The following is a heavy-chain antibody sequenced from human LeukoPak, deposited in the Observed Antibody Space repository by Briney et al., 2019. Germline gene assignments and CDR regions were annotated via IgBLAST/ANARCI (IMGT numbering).Heavy chain of an antibody. V-gene: IGHV3-23*01. D-gene: IGHD3-22*01. Sequence: GGSLRLSCAASGFTFSSYAMSWVRQAPGKGLEWVSAISGSGGSTYYADSVKGRFTISRDNSKNTLHLQMNSLRAEDTAVYYCAKFVHYYDSSGSDYWGQGTLVTVSS. J-gene: IGHJ4*02. CDR3: AKFVHYYDSSGSDY. CDR2: ISGSGGST. CDR1: GFTFSSYA.